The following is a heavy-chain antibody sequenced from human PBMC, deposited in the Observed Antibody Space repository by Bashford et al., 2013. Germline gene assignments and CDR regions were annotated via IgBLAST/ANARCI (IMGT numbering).Heavy chain of an antibody. J-gene: IGHJ6*02. D-gene: IGHD4-17*01. CDR3: ARFPSRGLQGHEYYYYGMDV. CDR2: LEVLVP. Sequence: VRQAPGEGAGVGSQFLEVLVPHSMRDFVEGRFTISRDNSKNTLYLQMNSLRAEDTAVYYCARFPSRGLQGHEYYYYGMDVWGQGTTVTVSS. V-gene: IGHV3-53*01.